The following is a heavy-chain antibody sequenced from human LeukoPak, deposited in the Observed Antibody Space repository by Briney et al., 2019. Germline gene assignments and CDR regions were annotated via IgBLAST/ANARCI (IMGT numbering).Heavy chain of an antibody. D-gene: IGHD2-2*01. CDR3: TTDYAGVPAINYYYYGMDV. J-gene: IGHJ6*02. Sequence: GGSLRLSCAASGFIFSDFYMGWIRQAPGKGLEWVSYISISGTTTNYADSVKGRFTISRDDARNSLYLQMNSLKTEDTAVYYCTTDYAGVPAINYYYYGMDVWGQGTTVTVSS. CDR1: GFIFSDFY. CDR2: ISISGTTT. V-gene: IGHV3-11*01.